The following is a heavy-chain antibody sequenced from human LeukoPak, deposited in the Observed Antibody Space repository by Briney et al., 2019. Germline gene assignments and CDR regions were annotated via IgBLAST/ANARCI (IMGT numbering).Heavy chain of an antibody. CDR2: ISSSGRTT. D-gene: IGHD1-26*01. V-gene: IGHV3-48*03. CDR3: ARDLLSEWGDDY. J-gene: IGHJ4*02. Sequence: GGSLRLSCTASGFTFSSYEMNWVRQAPGKGLEWVSYISSSGRTTYYADSVKGRFTISRDSAKNSLYLQTNSLRAEDTAVYYCARDLLSEWGDDYWGQGTLVTVSS. CDR1: GFTFSSYE.